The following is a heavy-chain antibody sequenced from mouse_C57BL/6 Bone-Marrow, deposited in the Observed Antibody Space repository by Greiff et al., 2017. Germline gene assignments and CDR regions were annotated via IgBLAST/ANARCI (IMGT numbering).Heavy chain of an antibody. CDR1: GYTFTSYW. CDR2: IYPGSGST. V-gene: IGHV1-55*01. J-gene: IGHJ1*03. CDR3: ARPLCSSYWCLVV. D-gene: IGHD6-1*01. Sequence: QVHVKQPGAELVKPGASVKMSCKASGYTFTSYWITWVKQRPGQGLEWIGDIYPGSGSTNYNEKFKGKATLTVDTSSSTAYMQLSSLTSEDSAVYYCARPLCSSYWCLVVWGTGTTVTGPS.